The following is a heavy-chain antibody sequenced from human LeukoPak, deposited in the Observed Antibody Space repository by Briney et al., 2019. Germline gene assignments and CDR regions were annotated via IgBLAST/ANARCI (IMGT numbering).Heavy chain of an antibody. Sequence: GGSLRLSCAASGLTFSSHWMHWFRQAPGKGLEWVAVIWYDGSNKYYADSVKGRFTISRDNSKNTLYLQMNSLRAEDTAVYYCARESSSGWYPNGPFDYWGQGTLVTVSS. CDR3: ARESSSGWYPNGPFDY. CDR2: IWYDGSNK. V-gene: IGHV3-33*08. CDR1: GLTFSSHW. J-gene: IGHJ4*02. D-gene: IGHD6-19*01.